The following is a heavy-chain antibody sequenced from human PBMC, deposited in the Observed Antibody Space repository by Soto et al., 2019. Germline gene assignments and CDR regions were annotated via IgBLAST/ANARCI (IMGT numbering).Heavy chain of an antibody. Sequence: SETLSPTSGVSAASISRGGYSWSWIRQPPGKGLEWIGYIYHSGSTYYNPSLKSRVTISVDRSKNQFSLKLSSVTAADTAVYYCARVPDRWGQGTRVTVS. CDR3: ARVPDR. V-gene: IGHV4-30-2*01. CDR1: AASISRGGYS. D-gene: IGHD2-2*01. CDR2: IYHSGST. J-gene: IGHJ5*02.